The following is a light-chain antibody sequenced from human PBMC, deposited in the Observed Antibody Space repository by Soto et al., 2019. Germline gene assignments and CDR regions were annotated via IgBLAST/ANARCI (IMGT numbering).Light chain of an antibody. Sequence: EIVLTQSPGTLSLSPGERATLSCRASQSVRSNLAWYQQKPGQAPRLLISDASTRATGIPARFSGSGSGTEFTLTISSLQSEDFALYYCHQYNSWPPGTFGQGTKVDIK. CDR2: DAS. CDR3: HQYNSWPPGT. J-gene: IGKJ2*01. CDR1: QSVRSN. V-gene: IGKV3-15*01.